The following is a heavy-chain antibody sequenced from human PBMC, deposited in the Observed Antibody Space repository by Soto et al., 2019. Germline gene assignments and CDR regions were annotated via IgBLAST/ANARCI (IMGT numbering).Heavy chain of an antibody. V-gene: IGHV3-33*01. J-gene: IGHJ5*02. CDR1: GFTFSSYG. CDR3: ASNSYSRASQVFDP. D-gene: IGHD3-22*01. Sequence: PGGSLRLSCAASGFTFSSYGMHWVRQAPGKGLEWVAVIWYDGSNKYYADSVKGRFTISRDNSKNTLYLQMNSLRAEDTAVYYCASNSYSRASQVFDPWGQGTLVTVSS. CDR2: IWYDGSNK.